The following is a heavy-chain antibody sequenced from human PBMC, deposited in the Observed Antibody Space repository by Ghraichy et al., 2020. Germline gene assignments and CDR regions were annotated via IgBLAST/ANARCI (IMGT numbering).Heavy chain of an antibody. V-gene: IGHV3-21*01. CDR2: ISSSSSYI. J-gene: IGHJ3*02. Sequence: GGSLRLSCAASGFTFSSYSMNWVRQAPGKGLEWVSSISSSSSYIYYADSVKGRFTISRDNAKNSLYLQMNSLRAEDTAVYYCARDHQHLVVPADSNQGEEDAVDIWGKGTMVTVSS. CDR3: ARDHQHLVVPADSNQGEEDAVDI. D-gene: IGHD2-2*01. CDR1: GFTFSSYS.